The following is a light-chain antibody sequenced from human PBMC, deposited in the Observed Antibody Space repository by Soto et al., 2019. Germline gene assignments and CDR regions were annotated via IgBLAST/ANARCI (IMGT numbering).Light chain of an antibody. CDR3: QQYNNWPIT. CDR1: QSVSSN. Sequence: IVMTQSPATLSVSPGERATLSCRASQSVSSNLAWYQQKPGQAPRLLIYGASTRATGIPARFSGSGSGTEFTLTISSLQSEDFAVYYRQQYNNWPITFGQGTRLEIK. J-gene: IGKJ5*01. V-gene: IGKV3-15*01. CDR2: GAS.